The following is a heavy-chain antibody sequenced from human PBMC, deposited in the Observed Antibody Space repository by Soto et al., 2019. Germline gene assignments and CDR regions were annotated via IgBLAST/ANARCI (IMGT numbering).Heavy chain of an antibody. CDR2: IIPIFGTA. V-gene: IGHV1-69*13. Sequence: SVKVSCKASGGTFSSYAISWVRQAPGQGLEWMGGIIPIFGTANYAQKFQGRVTITADESTSTAYMELSSLRSEDTAVYYCATRYSSSPRSRRDYYYYGMGVWGQGTTVTVSS. CDR1: GGTFSSYA. D-gene: IGHD6-6*01. CDR3: ATRYSSSPRSRRDYYYYGMGV. J-gene: IGHJ6*02.